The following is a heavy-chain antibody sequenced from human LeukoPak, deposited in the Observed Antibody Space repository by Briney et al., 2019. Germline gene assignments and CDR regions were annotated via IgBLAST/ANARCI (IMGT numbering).Heavy chain of an antibody. CDR2: ISRSGSTI. V-gene: IGHV3-48*03. D-gene: IGHD2-15*01. Sequence: PGGSLRLSCAASGFTFSSYEMNWVRQAPGKGLEWVSYISRSGSTIYYADSVKGRFTISRDNAKNSLYLQMNSLRAEDAATYYCAKVGYCSSNCFRTHDYWGQGALVTVSS. CDR1: GFTFSSYE. CDR3: AKVGYCSSNCFRTHDY. J-gene: IGHJ4*02.